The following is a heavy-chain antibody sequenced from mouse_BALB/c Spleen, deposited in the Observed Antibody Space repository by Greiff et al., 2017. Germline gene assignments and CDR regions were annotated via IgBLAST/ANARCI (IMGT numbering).Heavy chain of an antibody. Sequence: VQLKQSGAELVRSGASVKLSCTASGFNIKDYYMHWVKQRPEQGLEWIGWIDPENGDTEYAPKFQGKATMTADTSSNTAYLQLSSLTSEDTAVYYCNADYYGFYYWGQGTTLTVSS. CDR2: IDPENGDT. CDR1: GFNIKDYY. J-gene: IGHJ2*01. V-gene: IGHV14-4*02. D-gene: IGHD1-1*01. CDR3: NADYYGFYY.